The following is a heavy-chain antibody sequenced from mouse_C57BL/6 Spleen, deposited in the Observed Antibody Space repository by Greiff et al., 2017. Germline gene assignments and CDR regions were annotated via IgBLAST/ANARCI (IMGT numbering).Heavy chain of an antibody. CDR2: ISGGGGNT. CDR3: ARQAYGLWFAD. J-gene: IGHJ3*01. V-gene: IGHV5-9*01. CDR1: GFTFSSYT. D-gene: IGHD6-5*01. Sequence: EVMLVESGGGLVKPGGSLKLSCAASGFTFSSYTMSWVRQTPEKRLEWVATISGGGGNTYYPDSVKGRFTISRDNAKNTQYLQMSSLRSEDTALYYCARQAYGLWFADWGQGTLVTVSA.